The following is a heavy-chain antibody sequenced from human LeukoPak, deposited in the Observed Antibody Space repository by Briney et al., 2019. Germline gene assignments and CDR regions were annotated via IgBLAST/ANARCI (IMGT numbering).Heavy chain of an antibody. CDR1: GFTFSNAW. Sequence: GGSLRLSCAASGFTFSNAWMSWVRQAPGKGLEWVGRIKSRTDGGTTDYAAPVKGRFTISRDDSKNTLYLQMNSLKTEDTAVYYCTTVLHCSGGSCYDYWGQGTLVTVSS. V-gene: IGHV3-15*01. D-gene: IGHD2-15*01. J-gene: IGHJ4*02. CDR3: TTVLHCSGGSCYDY. CDR2: IKSRTDGGTT.